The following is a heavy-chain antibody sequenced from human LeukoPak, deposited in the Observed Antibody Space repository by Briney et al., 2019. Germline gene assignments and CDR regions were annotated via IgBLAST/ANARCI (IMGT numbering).Heavy chain of an antibody. CDR1: TYSFGSYA. CDR3: AKVYGLSRGVIPQKYFDS. CDR2: ISGRGDSV. D-gene: IGHD3-10*01. J-gene: IGHJ4*02. V-gene: IGHV3-23*01. Sequence: PGGSLRLSCVASTYSFGSYAFAWVRQAPGKGLGWVSTISGRGDSVYYADFVKGRFTVSRDNSKNTVYLQMNSLRAEDTAVHYCAKVYGLSRGVIPQKYFDSWGQGTLVTVSS.